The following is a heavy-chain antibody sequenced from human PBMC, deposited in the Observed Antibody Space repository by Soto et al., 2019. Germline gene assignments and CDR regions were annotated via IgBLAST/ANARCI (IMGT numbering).Heavy chain of an antibody. CDR1: GFTFFNYA. D-gene: IGHD2-2*01. V-gene: IGHV3-23*01. J-gene: IGHJ4*02. CDR2: ISASGGRT. CDR3: AKDLEVLSARFES. Sequence: WGSLRLSCRASGFTFFNYAIALVRQAPFKGLEWVSGISASGGRTYYADSAKGRFTISRDNSNNTLYLQMSSLRAEDTAVYYCAKDLEVLSARFESWGQGALVTV.